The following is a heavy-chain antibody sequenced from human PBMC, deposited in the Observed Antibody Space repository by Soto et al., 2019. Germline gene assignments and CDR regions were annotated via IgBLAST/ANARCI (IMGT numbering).Heavy chain of an antibody. J-gene: IGHJ2*01. CDR3: ATDPSYCGGDCSRYFDL. CDR1: GGTFSSYT. Sequence: QVQLVQSGAEVKKPGSSVKVSGKASGGTFSSYTISWVRQAPGQGLEWMGRIIPILGIANYAQKFQGRVTITADKSTSTAYMELSSLRSEDTGVYYCATDPSYCGGDCSRYFDLWGRGTLVTVSS. D-gene: IGHD2-21*02. CDR2: IIPILGIA. V-gene: IGHV1-69*08.